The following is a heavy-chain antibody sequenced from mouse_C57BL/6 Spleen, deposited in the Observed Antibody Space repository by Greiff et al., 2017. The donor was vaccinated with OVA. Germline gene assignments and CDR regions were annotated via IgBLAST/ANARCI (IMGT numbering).Heavy chain of an antibody. CDR1: GYTFTDYY. Sequence: QVQLKQSGAELVRPGASVKLSCKASGYTFTDYYINWVKQRPGQGLEWIARIYPGSGNTYYNEKFKGKATLTAEKSSSTAYMQLSSLTSEDSAVYFCARSIGPYYFDYWGQGTTLTVSS. J-gene: IGHJ2*01. V-gene: IGHV1-76*01. CDR2: IYPGSGNT. CDR3: ARSIGPYYFDY.